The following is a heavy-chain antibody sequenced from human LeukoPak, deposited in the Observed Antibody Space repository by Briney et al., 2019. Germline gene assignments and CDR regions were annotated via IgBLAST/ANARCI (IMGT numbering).Heavy chain of an antibody. CDR2: INSDGTST. CDR1: GYSISSGYY. V-gene: IGHV3-74*01. J-gene: IGHJ4*02. CDR3: ARHLSGYISSLAY. Sequence: PSETLSLTCTVSGYSISSGYYWGWVRQAPGKGLVWVSRINSDGTSTSYADSVKGRFTISRDNAKNTLYLQMNSLRAEDTAVYYCARHLSGYISSLAYWGQGTLVTVSS. D-gene: IGHD6-6*01.